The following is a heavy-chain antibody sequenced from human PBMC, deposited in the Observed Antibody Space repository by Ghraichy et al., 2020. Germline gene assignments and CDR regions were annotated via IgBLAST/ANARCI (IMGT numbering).Heavy chain of an antibody. CDR1: GYSISSGYY. V-gene: IGHV4-38-2*01. J-gene: IGHJ2*01. Sequence: SETLSLTCAVSGYSISSGYYWGWIRQPPGKGLEWIGSIYHSGITYYNPSLKSRVTISVDTSKNQFSLKLSSVTAADTAVYYCASGRFSQYWYFDLWGRGTLVTVSS. CDR3: ASGRFSQYWYFDL. D-gene: IGHD3-3*01. CDR2: IYHSGIT.